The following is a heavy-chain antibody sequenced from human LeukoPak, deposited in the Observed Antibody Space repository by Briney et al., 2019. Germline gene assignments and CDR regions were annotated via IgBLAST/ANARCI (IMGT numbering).Heavy chain of an antibody. CDR3: ARAIVATISFDF. CDR2: IYYSGNT. D-gene: IGHD5-12*01. Sequence: SQTLSLTCSVSGDFISSGGYYWSWIRQHPGKGLEWIGYIYYSGNTYYNPSLKSRVTILVDTSKNQFSLKLTSVTAADTAVYYCARAIVATISFDFWGQGTLVTVSS. J-gene: IGHJ4*02. V-gene: IGHV4-31*03. CDR1: GDFISSGGYY.